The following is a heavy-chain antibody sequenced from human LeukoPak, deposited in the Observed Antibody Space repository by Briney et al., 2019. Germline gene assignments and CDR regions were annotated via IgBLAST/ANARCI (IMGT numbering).Heavy chain of an antibody. Sequence: PGGSLRLSCAASGFTFSSYEMNWVRQAPGKGLEWVSYISSSGSTMYYADSVKGRFTISRDNAKNSLYLQMNSLRAEDTAVYYCARGHSSSWYRLGWFDPWGQGTLVTVSS. CDR1: GFTFSSYE. J-gene: IGHJ5*02. V-gene: IGHV3-48*03. CDR3: ARGHSSSWYRLGWFDP. D-gene: IGHD6-13*01. CDR2: ISSSGSTM.